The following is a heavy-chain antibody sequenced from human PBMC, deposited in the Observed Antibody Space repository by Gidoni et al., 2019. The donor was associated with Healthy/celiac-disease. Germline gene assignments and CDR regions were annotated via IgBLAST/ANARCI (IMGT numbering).Heavy chain of an antibody. Sequence: QVQLPESGPGLVKPSETLSLTCTVSGGSISSYYWSWIRQPPGKGLEWIGYIYYSGSTNYNPSLKSRVTISVDTSKNQFSLKLSSVTAADTAVYYCARLHYDYVWGSYRYGWFDPWGQGTLVTVSS. CDR3: ARLHYDYVWGSYRYGWFDP. CDR1: GGSISSYY. CDR2: IYYSGST. D-gene: IGHD3-16*02. V-gene: IGHV4-59*08. J-gene: IGHJ5*02.